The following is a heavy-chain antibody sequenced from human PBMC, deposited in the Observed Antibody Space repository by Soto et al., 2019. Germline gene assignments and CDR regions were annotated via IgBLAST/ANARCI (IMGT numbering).Heavy chain of an antibody. CDR2: IYYSGSA. D-gene: IGHD3-16*01. J-gene: IGHJ6*02. CDR3: ARDISRGDLDYYYGMDV. V-gene: IGHV4-31*03. CDR1: GGSISSGTYY. Sequence: SETLSLTCTVSGGSISSGTYYWTWIRQHPGKGLEWIGYIYYSGSAYYNPSLKSRVTISVDTSNNQFSLKLSSVTAADTAVYYCARDISRGDLDYYYGMDVWGQGTTVTVSS.